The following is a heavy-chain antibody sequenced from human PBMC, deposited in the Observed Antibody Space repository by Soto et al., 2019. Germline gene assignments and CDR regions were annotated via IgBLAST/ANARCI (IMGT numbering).Heavy chain of an antibody. CDR1: GGSISSSSYY. CDR2: IYYSGST. V-gene: IGHV4-39*01. J-gene: IGHJ4*02. CDR3: ARQDPTRGDY. Sequence: PSETLSLTCTVPGGSISSSSYYWGWIRQPPGKGLEWIGSIYYSGSTYYNPSLKSRVTISVDTSKNQFSLKLSSVTAADTAVYYCARQDPTRGDYWGQGTLV. D-gene: IGHD3-16*01.